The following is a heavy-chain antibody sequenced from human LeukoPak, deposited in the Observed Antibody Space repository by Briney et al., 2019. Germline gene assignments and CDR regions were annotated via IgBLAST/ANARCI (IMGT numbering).Heavy chain of an antibody. D-gene: IGHD5-12*01. CDR3: ARGGGILATPLIDY. CDR2: ISAYNDDT. V-gene: IGHV1-18*04. CDR1: GYTFNSYG. Sequence: VASVKVFCKASGYTFNSYGISWVRQARGQGLEWMGWISAYNDDTNYAQKLQGRVTMTTDTSTSTAYMELRSLRSDDTAVYFCARGGGILATPLIDYWGQGTLVTVSS. J-gene: IGHJ4*02.